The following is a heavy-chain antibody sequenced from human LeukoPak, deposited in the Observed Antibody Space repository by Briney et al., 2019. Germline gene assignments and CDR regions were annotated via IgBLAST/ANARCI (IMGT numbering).Heavy chain of an antibody. Sequence: ASVKVSCKASGYTFTSYGISWVRQAPGQGLEWMGWISAYNGNTNYAQKLQGRVTMTTDTSTSTAYMELRSLRSDDTAVYYCARETPVLYPPHYYTGMDVGAQGPTPPASS. V-gene: IGHV1-18*01. CDR3: ARETPVLYPPHYYTGMDV. D-gene: IGHD3-16*01. CDR2: ISAYNGNT. CDR1: GYTFTSYG. J-gene: IGHJ6*02.